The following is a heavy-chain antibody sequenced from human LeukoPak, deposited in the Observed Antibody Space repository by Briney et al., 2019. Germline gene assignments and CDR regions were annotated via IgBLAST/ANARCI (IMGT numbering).Heavy chain of an antibody. V-gene: IGHV3-74*01. Sequence: GGSLRLSCAASGFTFSDTWMHWVRQAPGEGLVWVSRIRSDGSDTRYAESVKGRFTISRDNAKNSLYLQMNSLRAEDTAVYYCARVTRWLQDYWGQGTLVTVSS. CDR3: ARVTRWLQDY. D-gene: IGHD5-24*01. J-gene: IGHJ4*02. CDR2: IRSDGSDT. CDR1: GFTFSDTW.